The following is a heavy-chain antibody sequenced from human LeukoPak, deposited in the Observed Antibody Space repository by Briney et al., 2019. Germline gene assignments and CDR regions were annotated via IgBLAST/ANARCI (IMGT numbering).Heavy chain of an antibody. CDR1: GGSISSGSYY. J-gene: IGHJ4*02. V-gene: IGHV4-61*02. CDR2: IYTSGST. Sequence: SQTLSLTCTVSGGSISSGSYYWSWIRQPAGKGLEWIGRIYTSGSTNYNPSLKSRVTISVDTSKNQFSLKLSSVTAADTAVYYCAWSYYDSSGPNYWGQGTLVTVSS. CDR3: AWSYYDSSGPNY. D-gene: IGHD3-22*01.